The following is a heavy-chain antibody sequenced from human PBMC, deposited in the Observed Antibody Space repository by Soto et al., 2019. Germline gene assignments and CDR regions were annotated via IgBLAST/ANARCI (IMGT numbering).Heavy chain of an antibody. D-gene: IGHD3-16*01. CDR1: GFSFSNPKMG. CDR2: IFSNDKK. V-gene: IGHV2-26*01. CDR3: AHIQPGDEGGYFDY. Sequence: QVTLKESGPVLVKPTETLTLTCTVFGFSFSNPKMGVSWIRQPPGKALEWLAHIFSNDKKYYRTSLKSRLSISNDTSKSQVVLTMTNMDPVDTATYYCAHIQPGDEGGYFDYWDRGTLVTVSS. J-gene: IGHJ4*02.